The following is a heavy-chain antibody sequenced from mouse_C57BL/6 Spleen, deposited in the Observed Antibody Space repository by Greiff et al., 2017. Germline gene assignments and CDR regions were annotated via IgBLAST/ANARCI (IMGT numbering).Heavy chain of an antibody. CDR3: ARLPPKYYGSSFYAMDY. CDR2: ISSGGSYT. CDR1: GFTFSSYG. V-gene: IGHV5-6*01. D-gene: IGHD1-1*01. Sequence: EVHLVESGGDLVKPGGSLKLSCAASGFTFSSYGMSWVRQTPDKRLEWVATISSGGSYTYYPDSVKGRFTISRDNAKNTLYLQMSSLKSEDTAMYYCARLPPKYYGSSFYAMDYWGQGTSVTVSS. J-gene: IGHJ4*01.